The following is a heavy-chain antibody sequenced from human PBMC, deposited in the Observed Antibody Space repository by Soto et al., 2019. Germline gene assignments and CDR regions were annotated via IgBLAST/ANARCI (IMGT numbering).Heavy chain of an antibody. CDR1: GFTFSSYA. D-gene: IGHD2-2*01. Sequence: EVQLLESGGGLVQPGGSLRLSCAASGFTFSSYAMKWVRQAPGKGLEWVSLIGESGTPTYYADSVKRRFTISRANSGNTLFLEMYSLRAEDTAVYYCARYIPGVRYYGMDVWGQETTVTVSS. CDR3: ARYIPGVRYYGMDV. CDR2: IGESGTPT. V-gene: IGHV3-23*01. J-gene: IGHJ6*02.